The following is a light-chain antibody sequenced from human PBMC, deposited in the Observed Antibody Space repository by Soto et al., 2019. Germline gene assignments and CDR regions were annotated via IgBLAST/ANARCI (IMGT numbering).Light chain of an antibody. CDR1: QSVSSY. CDR3: QQRSNWPPT. J-gene: IGKJ1*01. CDR2: DAS. V-gene: IGKV3-11*01. Sequence: EIVLTQSPATLSLSPGERATLSCRASQSVSSYLAWYQQKPGQAPRLLIYDASNRATGIPARFSGGGSGTDFTLTISSLEPEDFAVYYCQQRSNWPPTFGQGTKVDI.